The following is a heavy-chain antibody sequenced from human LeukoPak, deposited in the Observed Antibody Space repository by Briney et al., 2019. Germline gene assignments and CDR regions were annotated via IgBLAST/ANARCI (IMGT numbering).Heavy chain of an antibody. J-gene: IGHJ5*01. CDR2: LYYTGST. Sequence: PSETLSLTCTVSGASITSSAYYWGWIRQPPGEGLEWIGSLYYTGSTYYNPSLKSRVSISVDTSKTHFSLRLYSVTAADTAVYFCARDVGYFGSGSYSLSSFDSWGQGTLVTVSS. CDR1: GASITSSAYY. D-gene: IGHD3-10*01. V-gene: IGHV4-39*07. CDR3: ARDVGYFGSGSYSLSSFDS.